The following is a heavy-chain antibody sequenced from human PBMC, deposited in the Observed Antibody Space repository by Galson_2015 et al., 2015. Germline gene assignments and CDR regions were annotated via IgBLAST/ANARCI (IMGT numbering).Heavy chain of an antibody. CDR2: INGGNGDT. CDR3: ASAGVAGTLGFDY. J-gene: IGHJ4*02. CDR1: GYTFTSYP. D-gene: IGHD6-19*01. Sequence: SVKVSCKASGYTFTSYPMHWVRQAPGQRFEWIGWINGGNGDTQYSQKFQGRLTITRDTSARTAYLDLGSLRSDDTAIYYCASAGVAGTLGFDYWGRGTLVIVSS. V-gene: IGHV1-3*01.